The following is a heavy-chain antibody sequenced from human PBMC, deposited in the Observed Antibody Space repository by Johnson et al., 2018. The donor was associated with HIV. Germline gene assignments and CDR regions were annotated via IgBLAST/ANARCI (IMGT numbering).Heavy chain of an antibody. CDR3: ARTKGVGATTNAAESGNDAFDI. J-gene: IGHJ3*02. D-gene: IGHD1-26*01. V-gene: IGHV3-30*04. CDR1: GFTLSSYA. Sequence: QVQLVESGGGVVQPGRSLRLSCAASGFTLSSYAMHWVRQAPGKGLEWVAVISYDGSNKYYADSVKGRFTISRDNVKNSLYLQMKSLRAEDTALYYCARTKGVGATTNAAESGNDAFDIWGQGTKVTVSS. CDR2: ISYDGSNK.